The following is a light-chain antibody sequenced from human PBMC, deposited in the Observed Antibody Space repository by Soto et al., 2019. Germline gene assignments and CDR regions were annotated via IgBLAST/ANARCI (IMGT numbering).Light chain of an antibody. J-gene: IGKJ4*02. CDR3: QQTFSTQIS. Sequence: DIQMTQSPPSLSASAGDIDTITCRVRQNIGDDLSWYQQRPGKAPKHLIYSSSILHSAASSRFSGGGSGTDFTLTISDLQPEDFATYYCQQTFSTQISFGGGTKVDIK. CDR1: QNIGDD. CDR2: SSS. V-gene: IGKV1-39*01.